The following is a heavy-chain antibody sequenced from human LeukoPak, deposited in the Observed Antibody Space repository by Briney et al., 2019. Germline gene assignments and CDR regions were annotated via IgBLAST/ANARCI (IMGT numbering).Heavy chain of an antibody. J-gene: IGHJ4*02. V-gene: IGHV4-59*01. CDR3: ARPAHYGSGSYPYYFDY. D-gene: IGHD3-10*01. Sequence: PSETLSLTCTVSRGSISSYYWSWIRQPPGKGLEWIGYIYYSGSTNYNPSLKSRVTISVDTSKNQFSLKLSSVTAADTAVYYCARPAHYGSGSYPYYFDYWGQGTLVTVSS. CDR2: IYYSGST. CDR1: RGSISSYY.